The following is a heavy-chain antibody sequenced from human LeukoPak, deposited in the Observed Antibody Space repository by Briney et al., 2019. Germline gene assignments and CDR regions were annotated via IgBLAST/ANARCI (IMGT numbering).Heavy chain of an antibody. CDR2: ILVSGTT. Sequence: SETLSLTCTVSGGSISEDSWTWIRQPAGKGLEWIGRILVSGTTNYNASLRTRATLSIDTSKNLLSLKLTSLTAADTAVYYCARGISGSLGAFDIWGRGTMVTVSS. CDR3: ARGISGSLGAFDI. D-gene: IGHD1-26*01. J-gene: IGHJ3*02. V-gene: IGHV4-4*07. CDR1: GGSISEDS.